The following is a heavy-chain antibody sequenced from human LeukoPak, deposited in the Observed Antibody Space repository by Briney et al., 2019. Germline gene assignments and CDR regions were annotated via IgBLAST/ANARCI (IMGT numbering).Heavy chain of an antibody. CDR2: IYYSGST. J-gene: IGHJ4*02. D-gene: IGHD1-26*01. Sequence: SETLSLTCTVSGGSINSGYYWSWIRQHPGKGLEWIGYIYYSGSTYYNPSLKSRVTISVDTSKNQFSLKLSSVTAADTAVYYCARSVGGAFDYWGQGTLVTVSS. V-gene: IGHV4-31*03. CDR3: ARSVGGAFDY. CDR1: GGSINSGYY.